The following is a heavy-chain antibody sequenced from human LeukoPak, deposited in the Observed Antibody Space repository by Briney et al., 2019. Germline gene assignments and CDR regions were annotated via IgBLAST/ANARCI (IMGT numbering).Heavy chain of an antibody. D-gene: IGHD3-22*01. V-gene: IGHV1-69*05. CDR1: GGTFSSYA. Sequence: ASVKVSCKASGGTFSSYAISWVRQAPGQGLERMGGIIPIFGTANYAQKFQGRVTITTDESTSTAYMELSSLRSEDTAVYYCARDPWQGYYDSSGYSEWGQGTLVTVSS. CDR3: ARDPWQGYYDSSGYSE. J-gene: IGHJ4*02. CDR2: IIPIFGTA.